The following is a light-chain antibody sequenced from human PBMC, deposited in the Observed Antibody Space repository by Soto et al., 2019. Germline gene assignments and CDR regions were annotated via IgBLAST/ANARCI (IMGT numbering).Light chain of an antibody. J-gene: IGLJ3*02. Sequence: QSALTQPASVSGSSGQSITISCTGTSSDIGTYVYVSWYQHHPGKAPRLMIYEVTKRPSGVSNRFSGSKSDNTASLTISGLQAEDEADYYCSSYTTTNTFVFGGGTKLTVL. CDR2: EVT. CDR3: SSYTTTNTFV. V-gene: IGLV2-14*01. CDR1: SSDIGTYVY.